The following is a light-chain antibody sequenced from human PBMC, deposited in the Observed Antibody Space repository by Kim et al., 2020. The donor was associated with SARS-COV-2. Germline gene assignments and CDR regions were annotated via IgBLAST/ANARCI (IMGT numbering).Light chain of an antibody. CDR1: SSNIGSNY. Sequence: GQRVIISCSGGSSNIGSNYVYWYQQLPGTAPKLLIYSNNQRPSGVPDRFSGSKSGTSASLAISGLRSEDEADYYCAAWDDSLSGPVFGGGTQLTVL. CDR2: SNN. CDR3: AAWDDSLSGPV. J-gene: IGLJ2*01. V-gene: IGLV1-47*02.